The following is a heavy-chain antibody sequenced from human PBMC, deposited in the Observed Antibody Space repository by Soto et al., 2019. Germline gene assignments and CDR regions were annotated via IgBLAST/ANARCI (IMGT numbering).Heavy chain of an antibody. V-gene: IGHV6-1*01. CDR2: TYXRSRWYI. Sequence: SQXLSLTCAISGDNGSSNSAAWNWIRQSPSRGLEWXGRTYXRSRWYIDYAVXXKSRITIXXHTSKNQLSLQLKYVTPEDTAVYYCSTWRYADWGQGTTVTV. CDR3: STWRYAD. D-gene: IGHD3-9*01. CDR1: GDNGSSNSAA. J-gene: IGHJ4*02.